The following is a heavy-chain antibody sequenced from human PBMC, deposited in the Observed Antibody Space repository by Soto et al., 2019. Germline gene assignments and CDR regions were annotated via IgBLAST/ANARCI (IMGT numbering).Heavy chain of an antibody. CDR2: ISGSGGST. V-gene: IGHV3-23*01. Sequence: QAGGSLRLSCAASGFTFSSYAMSWVRQAPGKGLEWVSAISGSGGSTYYADSVKGRFTISRDNSKNTLYLQMNSLRAEDTAVYYCAKGPVIQLWPPDAFDIWGQGTMVTVSS. J-gene: IGHJ3*02. D-gene: IGHD5-18*01. CDR3: AKGPVIQLWPPDAFDI. CDR1: GFTFSSYA.